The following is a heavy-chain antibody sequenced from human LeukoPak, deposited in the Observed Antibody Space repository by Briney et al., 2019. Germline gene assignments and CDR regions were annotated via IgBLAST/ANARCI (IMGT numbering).Heavy chain of an antibody. V-gene: IGHV3-30*02. D-gene: IGHD3-10*01. Sequence: GGSLRLSCAASGFTFSNYGMHWVRQAPCKGLEWVAIILDDGSNKSYADSVKGRFTISRDNSKNTLYLQMNSLRAEDTAVYYCARARKSGGITMIRGVKDRGWFDPWGQGTLVTVSS. CDR1: GFTFSNYG. CDR2: ILDDGSNK. CDR3: ARARKSGGITMIRGVKDRGWFDP. J-gene: IGHJ5*02.